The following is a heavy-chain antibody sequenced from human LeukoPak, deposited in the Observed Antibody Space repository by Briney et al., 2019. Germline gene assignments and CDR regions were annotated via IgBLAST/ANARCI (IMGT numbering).Heavy chain of an antibody. V-gene: IGHV1-2*02. Sequence: WASVKVSCKTSGYPFSGFYTHGVRQAPGQGLEWMGWINPNSGGTNYAQKYQGRVTMTRDTSTSTAYMELSRLRSDDTAVYYCARRSGFGTTAPFDFWGQGTLVTVSS. CDR1: GYPFSGFY. CDR2: INPNSGGT. J-gene: IGHJ4*02. D-gene: IGHD1-7*01. CDR3: ARRSGFGTTAPFDF.